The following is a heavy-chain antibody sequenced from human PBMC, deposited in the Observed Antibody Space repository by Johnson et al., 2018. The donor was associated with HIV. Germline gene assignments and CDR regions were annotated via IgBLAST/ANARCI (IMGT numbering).Heavy chain of an antibody. CDR3: ARHHPGYDSSGDAFDI. V-gene: IGHV3-7*03. D-gene: IGHD3-22*01. Sequence: VQLVESGGGLVQPGGSLRLSCAASGFTFSSYWMSWVRQAPGKGLEWVANIKQDGSEKYYVDSVQGRFPISRDHAKNSMYLQMHSLRAEAPAVYYCARHHPGYDSSGDAFDIWGQGTMVTVSS. CDR1: GFTFSSYW. CDR2: IKQDGSEK. J-gene: IGHJ3*02.